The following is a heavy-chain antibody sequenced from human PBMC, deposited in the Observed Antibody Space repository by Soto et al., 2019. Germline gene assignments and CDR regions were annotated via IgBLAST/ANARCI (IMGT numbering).Heavy chain of an antibody. CDR2: VYYSGTT. V-gene: IGHV4-59*01. J-gene: IGHJ5*02. CDR3: ARDSSGYNWFDP. Sequence: SETLSVTCSVSGGSIRSSYWTWLRQPPGKGLEWIGYVYYSGTTNFNPSLKSRVTISVDTSKNEFSLKLSSVTAADTAVYYCARDSSGYNWFDPWGQGTLVTVSS. D-gene: IGHD3-22*01. CDR1: GGSIRSSY.